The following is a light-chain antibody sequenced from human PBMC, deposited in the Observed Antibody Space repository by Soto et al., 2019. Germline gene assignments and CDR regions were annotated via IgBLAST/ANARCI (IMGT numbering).Light chain of an antibody. CDR3: QQYQTWT. J-gene: IGKJ1*01. CDR1: QTISRW. CDR2: RAS. Sequence: DIQMTQSPLTLSASVGDRVTITCRASQTISRWLAWYQQKPGKAPKLLIYRASSLESGVPSRFSGSGSGTEVTLTISSLQSDDSATYYWQQYQTWTFGQGTKVEIK. V-gene: IGKV1-5*03.